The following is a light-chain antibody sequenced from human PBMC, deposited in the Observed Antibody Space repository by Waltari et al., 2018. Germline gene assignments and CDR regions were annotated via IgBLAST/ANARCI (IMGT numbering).Light chain of an antibody. Sequence: QSALTQPPSASGSPGQSVTISCTGRGNNVGGYNFVSWYQQHPGKAPKLLIHEVNKWPSGAPDRFSGSKSGNTASLTVSGLQAEDEADYYCSSYAGGNNLVFGGGTKLTVL. CDR2: EVN. J-gene: IGLJ2*01. CDR3: SSYAGGNNLV. V-gene: IGLV2-8*01. CDR1: GNNVGGYNF.